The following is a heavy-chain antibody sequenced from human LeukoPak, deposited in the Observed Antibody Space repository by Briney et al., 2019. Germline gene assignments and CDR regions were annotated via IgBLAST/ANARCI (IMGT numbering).Heavy chain of an antibody. J-gene: IGHJ4*02. V-gene: IGHV4-59*01. D-gene: IGHD6-19*01. Sequence: SETLSLTCTVSGGSISSYYWSWIRQPPGKGLEWIGYIYYSGSTNYNPSLKSRVTISADTSKDQFSLRLTSLTAADTAVYYCARARSGWSFDYWGQGTLVTVSS. CDR3: ARARSGWSFDY. CDR2: IYYSGST. CDR1: GGSISSYY.